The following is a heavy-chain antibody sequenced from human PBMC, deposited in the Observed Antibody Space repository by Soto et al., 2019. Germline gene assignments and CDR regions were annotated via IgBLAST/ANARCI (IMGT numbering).Heavy chain of an antibody. Sequence: EAQLMESGGGLVQPGGSLRLSCAASGFTFSSYWMSWVRQAPGKGLEWVANIKQDGGDKYYVDSVKGRFIISRDNAKNSLYLQMDSLRAEDTAVYYCARVAGSAGHVWGQGTLVTVSS. CDR2: IKQDGGDK. V-gene: IGHV3-7*01. CDR3: ARVAGSAGHV. J-gene: IGHJ4*02. CDR1: GFTFSSYW. D-gene: IGHD6-19*01.